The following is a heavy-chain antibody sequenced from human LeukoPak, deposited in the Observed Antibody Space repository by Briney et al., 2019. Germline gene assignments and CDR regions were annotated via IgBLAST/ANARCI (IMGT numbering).Heavy chain of an antibody. CDR1: GFTFSSYA. Sequence: GGSLRLSCAASGFTFSSYAMHWVRQAPGKGLEWVAVISYDGSNKYYADSVKGRFTISRDNSKNTLYLQMNSLRAEDTAVYYCARDGDSEMATFHGFDYWGQGTLVTVSS. CDR3: ARDGDSEMATFHGFDY. D-gene: IGHD5-12*01. V-gene: IGHV3-30-3*01. J-gene: IGHJ4*02. CDR2: ISYDGSNK.